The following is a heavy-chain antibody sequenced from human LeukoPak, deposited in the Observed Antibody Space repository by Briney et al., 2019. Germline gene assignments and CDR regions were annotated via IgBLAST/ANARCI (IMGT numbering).Heavy chain of an antibody. V-gene: IGHV3-53*01. Sequence: GGSLRLSCAASGFTFSSYWMNWVRQAPGKGLEWVSVIYNGETTVYADSVRGRFTISRDNSENTLHLQMNSLRAEDTAVYYCAADTDYDAFDIWGQGTMVTVSS. J-gene: IGHJ3*02. CDR1: GFTFSSYW. CDR2: IYNGETT. D-gene: IGHD4-11*01. CDR3: AADTDYDAFDI.